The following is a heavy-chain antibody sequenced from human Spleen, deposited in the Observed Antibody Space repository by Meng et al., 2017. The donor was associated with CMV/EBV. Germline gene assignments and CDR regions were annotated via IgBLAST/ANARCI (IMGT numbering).Heavy chain of an antibody. CDR2: ISSSGVIT. D-gene: IGHD4-23*01. V-gene: IGHV3-11*01. CDR1: GFALREYY. Sequence: GGSLRLSCAASGFALREYYMTWIRQAPGKGLEWVSYISSSGVITYYADSVKGRFTISRDTAKNSLYLQMNSLRTEDTALYYCAKDNSAGQLFYYGMDVWGQGTTVTVSS. J-gene: IGHJ6*02. CDR3: AKDNSAGQLFYYGMDV.